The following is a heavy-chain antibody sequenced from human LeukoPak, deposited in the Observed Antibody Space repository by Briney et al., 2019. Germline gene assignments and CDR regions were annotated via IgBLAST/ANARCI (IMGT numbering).Heavy chain of an antibody. CDR1: EFSVGSNY. V-gene: IGHV3-66*01. Sequence: GGSLRLSCAASEFSVGSNYMTWVRQAPGKGLEWVSLIYSGGSTYYADSVKGRFTISRDNSKNTLYLQMNSLRAEDTAVYYCARGLWFGDENPPYFDYWGQGTLVTVSS. D-gene: IGHD3-10*01. CDR3: ARGLWFGDENPPYFDY. CDR2: IYSGGST. J-gene: IGHJ4*02.